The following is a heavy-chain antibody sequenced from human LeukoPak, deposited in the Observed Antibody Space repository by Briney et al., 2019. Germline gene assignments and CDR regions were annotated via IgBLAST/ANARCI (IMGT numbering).Heavy chain of an antibody. D-gene: IGHD4-23*01. J-gene: IGHJ1*01. CDR3: AKSGGRWSYSEH. Sequence: GGSLRLSCAASGFTFSSYGMHWVRQAPGKGLEWVAVISYDGSNKYYADSVKGRFTISRDNSKNTLYLQMNSLRVEDTAVYYCAKSGGRWSYSEHWGQGTLVTVSS. CDR1: GFTFSSYG. CDR2: ISYDGSNK. V-gene: IGHV3-30*18.